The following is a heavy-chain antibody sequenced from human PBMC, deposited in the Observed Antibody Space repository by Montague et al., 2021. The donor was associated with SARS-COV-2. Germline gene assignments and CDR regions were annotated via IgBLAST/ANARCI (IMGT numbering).Heavy chain of an antibody. CDR1: GFTISSFW. CDR3: TRDRDYGDYLNWFNP. Sequence: SLRLSCAASGFTISSFWMSWVRQAPGKGLEWVANIRQDGSDKYYVDSVXGRFTISRDNAKNSLYLQMSSLGAEDTGVYYCTRDRDYGDYLNWFNPWGQGTLVTVSS. CDR2: IRQDGSDK. V-gene: IGHV3-7*01. D-gene: IGHD4-17*01. J-gene: IGHJ5*02.